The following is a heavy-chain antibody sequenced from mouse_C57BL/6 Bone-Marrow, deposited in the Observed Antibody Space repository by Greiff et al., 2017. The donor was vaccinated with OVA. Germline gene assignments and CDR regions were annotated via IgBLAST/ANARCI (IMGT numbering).Heavy chain of an antibody. V-gene: IGHV2-2*01. CDR1: GFSLTSYG. Sequence: QVQLQQSGPGLVQPSQSLSLTCTVSGFSLTSYGVHWVRQSPGKGLEWLGVIWSGGSTDYNAAFISRLSISKDNSKSQVFFKMNSLQADDTAIYYCAFRFAYWGQGTLVTVSA. CDR3: AFRFAY. J-gene: IGHJ3*01. CDR2: IWSGGST.